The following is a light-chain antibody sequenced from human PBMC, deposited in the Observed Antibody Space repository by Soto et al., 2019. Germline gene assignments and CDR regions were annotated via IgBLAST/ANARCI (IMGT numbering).Light chain of an antibody. CDR2: WAS. V-gene: IGKV4-1*01. CDR3: QQYYDPPWT. Sequence: DFVMTQSPDYLAVSLGERATINCKSSQSLVHRLNNKAYLAWYQLKPGQPPKLLMSWASTRESGVPDRFSGSGSGTDCTLTISSLQAADVAVYYCQQYYDPPWTFGQGTKV. CDR1: QSLVHRLNNKAY. J-gene: IGKJ1*01.